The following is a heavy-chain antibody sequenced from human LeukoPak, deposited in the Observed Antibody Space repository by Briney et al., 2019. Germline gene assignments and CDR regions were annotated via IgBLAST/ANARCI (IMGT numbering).Heavy chain of an antibody. CDR3: AREKGGNYDILTGYYIYYYYMDV. V-gene: IGHV3-7*01. D-gene: IGHD3-9*01. J-gene: IGHJ6*03. CDR2: IKQDGSEK. CDR1: GLSFSSYW. Sequence: GGSLRLSCEVSGLSFSSYWMSWVRQAPGKGLEWVANIKQDGSEKYYVDSVKGRFTISRDNAYNSLYLQMDSLRAEDTAVYYCAREKGGNYDILTGYYIYYYYMDVWGKGTTVTVSS.